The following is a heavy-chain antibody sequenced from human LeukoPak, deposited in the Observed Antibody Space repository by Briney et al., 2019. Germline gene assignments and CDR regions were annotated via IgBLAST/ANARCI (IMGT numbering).Heavy chain of an antibody. CDR2: INPSGGST. J-gene: IGHJ4*02. CDR1: GYTFTSYY. D-gene: IGHD1-26*01. CDR3: AREGYGGSYFDY. Sequence: ASVKVSCKASGYTFTSYYMHWVRQAPGQGLEWMGIINPSGGSTSYAQKFQGRVTITRNTSISTAYMELSSLRSEDTAVYYCAREGYGGSYFDYWGQGTLVTVSS. V-gene: IGHV1-46*01.